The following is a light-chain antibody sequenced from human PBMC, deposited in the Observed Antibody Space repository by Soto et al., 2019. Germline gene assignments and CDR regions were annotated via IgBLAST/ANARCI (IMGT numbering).Light chain of an antibody. V-gene: IGKV3-15*01. J-gene: IGKJ1*01. CDR2: GAS. Sequence: EIVMTQSPATLSVSPGERATLSCRASQSVSSNLAWYQQKPGQAPRLLIYGASTRATGIPARFSGSGSGTEVTLTISSLQSEDFAVYYCQHYNNWPPETFGQGTKVEI. CDR3: QHYNNWPPET. CDR1: QSVSSN.